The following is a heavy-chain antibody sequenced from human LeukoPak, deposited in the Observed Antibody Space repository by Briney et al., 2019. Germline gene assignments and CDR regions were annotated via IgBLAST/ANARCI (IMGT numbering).Heavy chain of an antibody. Sequence: PGGSLRLSCAVSGFTFSSYGMHWVRQAPGKGLEWVAVISYDGSNKYYADSVKGRFTISRDNSKNTLFLQMNSLRAEDTAVYYCAKDNWNDNWFDPWGQGTLVTVSS. D-gene: IGHD1-20*01. V-gene: IGHV3-30*18. CDR2: ISYDGSNK. J-gene: IGHJ5*02. CDR1: GFTFSSYG. CDR3: AKDNWNDNWFDP.